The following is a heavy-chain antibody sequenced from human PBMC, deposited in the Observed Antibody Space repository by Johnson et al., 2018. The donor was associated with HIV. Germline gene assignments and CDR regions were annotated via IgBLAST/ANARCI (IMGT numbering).Heavy chain of an antibody. J-gene: IGHJ3*02. CDR1: GFTFSSYA. CDR3: ATSHGSHGAFDI. V-gene: IGHV3-NL1*01. CDR2: IYSGGST. Sequence: QVQLVESGGGLVKPGGSLRLSCAASGFTFSSYAMHWVRQAPGKGLEWVSVIYSGGSTYYADSVKGRFTISRDNSKNTLYLQMNSLRAEDTAVYYCATSHGSHGAFDIWGQGTMVTVSS. D-gene: IGHD1-26*01.